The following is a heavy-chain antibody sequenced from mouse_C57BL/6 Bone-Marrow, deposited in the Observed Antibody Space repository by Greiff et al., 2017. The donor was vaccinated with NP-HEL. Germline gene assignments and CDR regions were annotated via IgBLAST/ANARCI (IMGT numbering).Heavy chain of an antibody. CDR2: IYPGNSDT. V-gene: IGHV1-5*01. J-gene: IGHJ3*01. CDR3: TRPPDYYGSQAWFAY. Sequence: PLQQSGPVLARPGASVPISCTTSGYTFTSYWMHWVQQRPGQGLEWIGAIYPGNSDTSYNQKFKGKAKLTAVTSASTAYMELSSLTNEDSAVYYCTRPPDYYGSQAWFAYWGQGTLVTVSA. D-gene: IGHD1-1*01. CDR1: GYTFTSYW.